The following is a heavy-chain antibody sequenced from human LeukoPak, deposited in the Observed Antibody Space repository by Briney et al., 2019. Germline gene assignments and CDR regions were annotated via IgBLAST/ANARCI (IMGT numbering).Heavy chain of an antibody. D-gene: IGHD5-18*01. CDR1: GITLGGYG. V-gene: IGHV3-48*03. CDR3: ARGFRDTAMFLDY. J-gene: IGHJ4*01. Sequence: PGGSPRLSCAASGITLGGYGMKWVSEAPGKGLEWVSCISSRGSTVYCADSVKRRFTISRDNARNSMYLQMNSLRAEDTAVYYCARGFRDTAMFLDYWGQGTLVTVSS. CDR2: ISSRGSTV.